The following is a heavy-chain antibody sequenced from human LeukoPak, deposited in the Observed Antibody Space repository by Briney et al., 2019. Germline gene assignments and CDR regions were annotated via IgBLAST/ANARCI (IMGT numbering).Heavy chain of an antibody. V-gene: IGHV3-53*01. CDR3: ARDAYYYDSSGYYP. CDR2: IYSGGST. CDR1: GFTVSSNY. Sequence: VGSLRLSCAASGFTVSSNYMSWVRQAPGKGLEWVSVIYSGGSTYYADSVKGRFTISRDNPKNTLYLQMNSLRDEDTAVYYCARDAYYYDSSGYYPWGQGTLVTVSS. J-gene: IGHJ5*02. D-gene: IGHD3-22*01.